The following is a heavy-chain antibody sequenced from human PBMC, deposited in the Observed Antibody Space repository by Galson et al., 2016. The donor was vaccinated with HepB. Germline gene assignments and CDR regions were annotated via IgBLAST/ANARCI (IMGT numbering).Heavy chain of an antibody. J-gene: IGHJ4*02. CDR1: GFTSRIFT. Sequence: SLRLSCAASGFTSRIFTMHWVRQAPGKGLEWVATTSSHGDILYYADSVKGRFTISRDNSNNILSLQMNSLRAEDTAVYYCTRDAMGRGSGSYSAFDYWGQGTLVTVS. CDR2: TSSHGDIL. CDR3: TRDAMGRGSGSYSAFDY. V-gene: IGHV3-30-3*01. D-gene: IGHD1-26*01.